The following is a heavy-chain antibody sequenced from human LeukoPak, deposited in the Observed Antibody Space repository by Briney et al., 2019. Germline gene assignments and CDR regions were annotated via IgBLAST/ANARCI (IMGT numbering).Heavy chain of an antibody. J-gene: IGHJ5*02. V-gene: IGHV4-39*07. CDR1: GGSISSSSYY. CDR2: IYYSGST. D-gene: IGHD3-10*01. CDR3: ARDFYYGSGSHPYNWFDP. Sequence: SETLSLTCTVSGGSISSSSYYWGWIRQPPGKGLEWIGSIYYSGSTYYNPSLKSRDTISVDTSKSQFSLKLSSVTAADTAVYYCARDFYYGSGSHPYNWFDPWGQGTLVTVSS.